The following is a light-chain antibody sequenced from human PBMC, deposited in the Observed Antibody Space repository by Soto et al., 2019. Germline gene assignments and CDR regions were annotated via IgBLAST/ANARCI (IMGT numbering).Light chain of an antibody. CDR1: RSDVGGYNF. V-gene: IGLV2-11*01. Sequence: QSVLTQPRSVSGSPGQSVTISCTGTRSDVGGYNFVSWYQQHPGKAPTLIIYDDAKRPSGVPDRFSGSKSADTASLTISGLQAEDEADYYCCSYAGNRVIFGGGTKLTVL. CDR2: DDA. CDR3: CSYAGNRVI. J-gene: IGLJ2*01.